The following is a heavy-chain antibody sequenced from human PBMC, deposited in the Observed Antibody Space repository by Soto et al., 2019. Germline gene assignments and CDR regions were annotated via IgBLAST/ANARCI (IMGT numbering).Heavy chain of an antibody. Sequence: QVQLVQSGAEVKKPGSSVKVSCKASGGTFSSYAISWVRQAPGQGLEWMGGIIPIFGTANYAQKFQGRVTITADESTSPAYMELSSLRSEDTAVYYCARDSDCSGGSCYSDWFDPWGQGTLVTVSS. CDR2: IIPIFGTA. CDR3: ARDSDCSGGSCYSDWFDP. D-gene: IGHD2-15*01. CDR1: GGTFSSYA. V-gene: IGHV1-69*01. J-gene: IGHJ5*02.